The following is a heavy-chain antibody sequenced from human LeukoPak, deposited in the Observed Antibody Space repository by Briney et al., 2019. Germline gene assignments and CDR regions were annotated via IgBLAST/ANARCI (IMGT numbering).Heavy chain of an antibody. Sequence: GGSLRLSCAASGFTFSSYWMSWVRQAPGKGLEWVAHIKQDGSEKYYVDSVKGRFTISRDNAKNSLYLQMNSLRAEDTAVYYCARGSVAQVLDYWGQGTLVTVSS. CDR2: IKQDGSEK. D-gene: IGHD6-19*01. CDR3: ARGSVAQVLDY. CDR1: GFTFSSYW. J-gene: IGHJ4*02. V-gene: IGHV3-7*01.